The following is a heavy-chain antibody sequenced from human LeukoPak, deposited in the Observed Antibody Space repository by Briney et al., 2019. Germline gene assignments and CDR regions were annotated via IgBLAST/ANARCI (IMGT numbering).Heavy chain of an antibody. CDR2: ISANNGDT. J-gene: IGHJ3*01. V-gene: IGHV1-18*04. CDR3: ARKGTGLAFDV. CDR1: DYTFTSYG. D-gene: IGHD3-10*01. Sequence: GASVKVSCKASDYTFTSYGISWVRQAPGRGLEYMGWISANNGDTSYPQKVQGRVTMTTDTSTTTAYMELRSLRSDDTAVYYCARKGTGLAFDVWGQGTMVTVSS.